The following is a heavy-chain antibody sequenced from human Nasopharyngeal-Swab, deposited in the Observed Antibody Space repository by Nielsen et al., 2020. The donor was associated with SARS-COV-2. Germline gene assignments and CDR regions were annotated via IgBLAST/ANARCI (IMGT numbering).Heavy chain of an antibody. J-gene: IGHJ5*02. Sequence: GESLKISCVASGVIFSKYWMHWVRQAPGKGLVWVSRVNQDGSRTDYADSVRGRFTISRDNAKNTLYLQMNSLRVEDTAVYYCARDDYVWGSYRYREYNWFDPWGQGTLVTVSS. D-gene: IGHD3-16*02. CDR2: VNQDGSRT. V-gene: IGHV3-74*01. CDR3: ARDDYVWGSYRYREYNWFDP. CDR1: GVIFSKYW.